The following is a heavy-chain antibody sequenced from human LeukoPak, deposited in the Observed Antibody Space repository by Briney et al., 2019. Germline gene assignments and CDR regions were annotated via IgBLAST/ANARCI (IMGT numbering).Heavy chain of an antibody. Sequence: GGSLRLSCAASGFTFSSYGMHWVRQAPGKGLEWVAFIRYDGSNKYYADSVKGRFTISRDNSKNTLYLQMNSLRAEDTAVYYCAKDPSLGYDFWSGYPIDYWGQGTLVTVSS. J-gene: IGHJ4*02. CDR3: AKDPSLGYDFWSGYPIDY. CDR1: GFTFSSYG. V-gene: IGHV3-30*02. D-gene: IGHD3-3*01. CDR2: IRYDGSNK.